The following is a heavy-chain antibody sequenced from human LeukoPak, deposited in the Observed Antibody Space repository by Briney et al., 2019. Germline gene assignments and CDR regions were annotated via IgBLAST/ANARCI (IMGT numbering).Heavy chain of an antibody. D-gene: IGHD5-12*01. CDR2: YYSSGSN. CDR1: VGPFSGCF. V-gene: IGHV4-4*07. Sequence: SETVSLLCRVWVGPFSGCFWTWIRQPAGKGLEWIGRYYSSGSNNSNPSLKSRVTMSLDTSKNHFSLNLTSVTAADTAVYYCAREPTSGREPTSGRPLDYWGQGTLVTVSS. J-gene: IGHJ4*02. CDR3: AREPTSGREPTSGRPLDY.